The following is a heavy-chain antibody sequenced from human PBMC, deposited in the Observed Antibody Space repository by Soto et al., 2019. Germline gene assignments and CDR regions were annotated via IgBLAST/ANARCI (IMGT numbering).Heavy chain of an antibody. CDR3: AKDNCISTSCYRLYNWFDP. V-gene: IGHV3-30-3*02. J-gene: IGHJ5*02. Sequence: GGSLRLSCAASGFTFSSYAMHWVRQAPGKGLEWVAVISNDGSNKYYADSVKGRFTISRDNSKNTLYLQMNSLRAEDTAVYYCAKDNCISTSCYRLYNWFDPWGQGTLVTVSS. CDR1: GFTFSSYA. D-gene: IGHD2-2*01. CDR2: ISNDGSNK.